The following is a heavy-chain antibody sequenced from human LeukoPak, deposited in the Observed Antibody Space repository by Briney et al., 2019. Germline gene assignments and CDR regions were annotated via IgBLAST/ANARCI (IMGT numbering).Heavy chain of an antibody. D-gene: IGHD2-15*01. Sequence: PSETLSLTCAVYGGSFSGYYWSWIRQPPGKGLEWIGEINHSGSTNYNPSLKSRVTISVDTSKNQFSLKLSSVTAADTAVYYCARGDIVVVVAAPHFDYWGQGTLVTASS. J-gene: IGHJ4*02. CDR1: GGSFSGYY. CDR3: ARGDIVVVVAAPHFDY. CDR2: INHSGST. V-gene: IGHV4-34*01.